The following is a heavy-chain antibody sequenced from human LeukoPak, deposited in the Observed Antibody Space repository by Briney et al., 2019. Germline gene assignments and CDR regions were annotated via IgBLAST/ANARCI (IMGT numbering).Heavy chain of an antibody. CDR3: ARVPGRGYPTGYFDY. Sequence: SQTLSLTCAVSGGSINSGAHSWSWIRQPPGKGLEWIGYIYHSGTTYYNPSLRSRVTISVDRSKNQFSLKLSSVAAADTAVYYCARVPGRGYPTGYFDYWGQGTLVTVSS. D-gene: IGHD3-22*01. J-gene: IGHJ4*02. CDR1: GGSINSGAHS. CDR2: IYHSGTT. V-gene: IGHV4-30-2*01.